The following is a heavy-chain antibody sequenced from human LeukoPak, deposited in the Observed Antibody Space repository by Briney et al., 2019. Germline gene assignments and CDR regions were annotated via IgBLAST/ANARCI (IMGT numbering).Heavy chain of an antibody. CDR3: AKEIFGSGSYPDY. V-gene: IGHV3-33*06. CDR1: GFSFSPYA. D-gene: IGHD3-10*01. Sequence: GRSVRLLCAASGFSFSPYAMHWVRQAPGKGLEWVAFIWHDASHTFYTDSVKGRFTISRDNSKNTVYLQMNSRGSEDTAMYYCAKEIFGSGSYPDYWGQGTLVTVSS. CDR2: IWHDASHT. J-gene: IGHJ4*02.